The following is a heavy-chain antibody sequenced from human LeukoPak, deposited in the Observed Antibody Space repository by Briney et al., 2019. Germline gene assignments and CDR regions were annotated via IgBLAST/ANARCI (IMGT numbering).Heavy chain of an antibody. J-gene: IGHJ5*02. CDR3: ARLHRYCSSTSCYSQLDWFDP. V-gene: IGHV1-2*02. CDR2: INPDNGGP. Sequence: ASVKVSCKTSGYTFTDYYMHWVRQAPGQGLEWMGWINPDNGGPNYAQKFQGRVTMTRDTSITTAYMELSWLRSDDTAVYYCARLHRYCSSTSCYSQLDWFDPWGQGTLVTVSS. CDR1: GYTFTDYY. D-gene: IGHD2-2*02.